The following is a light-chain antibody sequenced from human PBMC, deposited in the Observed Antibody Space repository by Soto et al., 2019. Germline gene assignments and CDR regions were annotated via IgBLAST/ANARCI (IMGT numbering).Light chain of an antibody. CDR1: SSNIGSNT. V-gene: IGLV1-44*01. CDR2: SNN. Sequence: QPVLTQPPSASGTPWQRVTISCSGSSSNIGSNTVNWYQQLPGTAPKLLIYSNNQRPSGVPDRFSGSKSGTSASLAISGLQSDDEADYYCAAWDDSLNGYVFGTGTKVTGL. J-gene: IGLJ1*01. CDR3: AAWDDSLNGYV.